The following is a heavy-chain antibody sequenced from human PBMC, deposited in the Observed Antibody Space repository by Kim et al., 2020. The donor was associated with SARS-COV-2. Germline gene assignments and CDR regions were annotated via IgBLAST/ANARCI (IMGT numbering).Heavy chain of an antibody. Sequence: SETLSLTCTVSGGSISSGGYYWSWIRQHPGKGLEWIGYIYYNGSTYYNPSLKSRVTISVDTSKNQFSLKLSSVTAADTAVYYCARDVTIFGVVSTTYYYYGMDVWGQGTTVTVSS. CDR1: GGSISSGGYY. V-gene: IGHV4-31*03. CDR3: ARDVTIFGVVSTTYYYYGMDV. CDR2: IYYNGST. D-gene: IGHD3-3*01. J-gene: IGHJ6*02.